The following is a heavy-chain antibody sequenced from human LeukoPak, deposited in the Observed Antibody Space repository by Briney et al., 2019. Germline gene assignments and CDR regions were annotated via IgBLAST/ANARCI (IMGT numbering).Heavy chain of an antibody. Sequence: SGPTLVNPTQTLTLTCTFSGFSLTTSGVAMAWIRQPPGKALEWLGIVYSNDDKRYSPSLKSRLTITKDTSKNQVVLTMTNMDPVDTATYFCAHRRSTFVRGWFDPWGQGTLATVSS. V-gene: IGHV2-5*01. D-gene: IGHD3-10*01. CDR1: GFSLTTSGVA. CDR3: AHRRSTFVRGWFDP. J-gene: IGHJ5*02. CDR2: VYSNDDK.